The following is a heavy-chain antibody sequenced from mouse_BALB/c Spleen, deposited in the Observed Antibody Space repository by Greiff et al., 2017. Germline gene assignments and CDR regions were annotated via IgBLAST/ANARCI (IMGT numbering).Heavy chain of an antibody. V-gene: IGHV14-3*02. CDR1: GFNIKDTY. Sequence: EVKLQESGAELVKPGASVKLSCTASGFNIKDTYMHWVKQRPEQGLEWIGRIDPANGNTKYDPKFQGKATITADTSSNTAYLQLSSLTSEDTAVYYCARLEGSSYGYWGQGTTLTVSS. D-gene: IGHD1-1*01. J-gene: IGHJ2*01. CDR3: ARLEGSSYGY. CDR2: IDPANGNT.